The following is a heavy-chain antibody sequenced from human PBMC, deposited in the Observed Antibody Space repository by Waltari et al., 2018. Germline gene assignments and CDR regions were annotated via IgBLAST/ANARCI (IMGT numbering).Heavy chain of an antibody. CDR3: ARDGLGAEDYYYMDV. J-gene: IGHJ6*03. Sequence: QVQLQESGPGLVKPSETLSLTCTVSGGSISSYYWSWIRQPAGKGLEWIGRIYTSGSTNYKPSLKSRVTMSVDTSKNQFSLKLSSVTAADTAVYYCARDGLGAEDYYYMDVWGKGTTVTVSS. CDR1: GGSISSYY. V-gene: IGHV4-4*07. CDR2: IYTSGST. D-gene: IGHD6-19*01.